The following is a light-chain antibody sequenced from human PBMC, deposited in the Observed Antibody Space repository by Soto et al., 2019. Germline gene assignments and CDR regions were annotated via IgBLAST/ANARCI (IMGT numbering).Light chain of an antibody. CDR1: QDISNY. J-gene: IGKJ1*01. CDR3: QQYYSYPWT. V-gene: IGKV1-16*01. CDR2: AAS. Sequence: IQMTQSPSSLSASVGDRVTITCQASQDISNYLNWYQQKPGKAPKLLIYAASTLQSGVPSRFSGSGSGTDFTLTISCLQSEDFATYYCQQYYSYPWTFGQGTKVDI.